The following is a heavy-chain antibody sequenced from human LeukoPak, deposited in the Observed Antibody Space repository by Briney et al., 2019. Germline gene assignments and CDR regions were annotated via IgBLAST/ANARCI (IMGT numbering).Heavy chain of an antibody. D-gene: IGHD3-10*01. Sequence: GGSLRLSCATSGFTFSNHAMSWVRQAPGQGLEWVSAISASGGSTYYADSVKGRFTISRDNSGNTLYLQMNTLRAEDTAVYYCAKDQPITMVRGVIKKDNWFDPWGQGTLVAVSS. CDR1: GFTFSNHA. V-gene: IGHV3-23*01. J-gene: IGHJ5*02. CDR3: AKDQPITMVRGVIKKDNWFDP. CDR2: ISASGGST.